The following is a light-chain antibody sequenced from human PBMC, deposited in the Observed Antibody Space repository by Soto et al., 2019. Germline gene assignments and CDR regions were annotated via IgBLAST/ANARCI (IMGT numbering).Light chain of an antibody. CDR2: GAS. J-gene: IGKJ1*01. CDR1: QTVSSSY. V-gene: IGKV3-20*01. CDR3: QQYCRSGT. Sequence: EIVSTSFPGTLSVSHGERATLSCRASQTVSSSYVAWHQQKPGQAPRLLIYGASNRATGIPDSFSGSGSGTDFTLTSSRLEPEDFAVYYCQQYCRSGTFGQGTKVDIK.